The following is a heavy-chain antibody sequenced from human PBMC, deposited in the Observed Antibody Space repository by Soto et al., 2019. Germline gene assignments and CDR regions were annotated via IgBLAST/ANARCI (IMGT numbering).Heavy chain of an antibody. Sequence: QITLKESGPTLVKPTQTLTLTCTFSGFSLTSGVVGVGWIRQPPGEALECLALIYWNDEQYYNPSLRNRLTITRDTSKNQVVLTMTNMDPVDTDTYYCAHRLPGPSGYDVWGQGTTVTVSS. CDR1: GFSLTSGVVG. D-gene: IGHD6-13*01. J-gene: IGHJ6*02. V-gene: IGHV2-5*01. CDR3: AHRLPGPSGYDV. CDR2: IYWNDEQ.